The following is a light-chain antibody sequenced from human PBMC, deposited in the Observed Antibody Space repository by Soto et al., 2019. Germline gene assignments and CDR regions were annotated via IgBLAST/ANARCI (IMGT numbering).Light chain of an antibody. CDR2: KDS. V-gene: IGLV3-25*03. CDR1: ALPKQY. J-gene: IGLJ2*01. CDR3: QSADSSRTLVV. Sequence: SYELTQPPSVSVSPGQTARITCSGDALPKQYAYWYQQKPGQAPVLVIYKDSERPSGIPERFSGSSSGTTVTLTISGVQAEDEADYYCQSADSSRTLVVFGGGTKLTVL.